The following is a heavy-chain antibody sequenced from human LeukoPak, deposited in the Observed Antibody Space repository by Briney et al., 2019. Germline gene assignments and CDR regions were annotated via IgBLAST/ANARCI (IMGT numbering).Heavy chain of an antibody. Sequence: ASVKVSCKASGYTFTGYYMHWVRQAPGQGLEWMGWINLNSGGTNYAQKFQGRVTMTRDTSISTAYMELSRLRSDDTAVYYCARELGAGGSDAFDIWGQGTMVTVSS. CDR3: ARELGAGGSDAFDI. CDR1: GYTFTGYY. V-gene: IGHV1-2*02. D-gene: IGHD4-23*01. CDR2: INLNSGGT. J-gene: IGHJ3*02.